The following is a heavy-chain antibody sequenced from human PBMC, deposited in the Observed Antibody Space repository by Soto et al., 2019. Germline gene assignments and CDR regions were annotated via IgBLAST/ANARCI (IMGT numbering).Heavy chain of an antibody. CDR1: GFAFRSYN. Sequence: GGSLRLSCAVSGFAFRSYNMNWVRQAPGKGLEWVASISSGSSNIYYADSVKGRFTISRDNAKNSLFLQMDSLRAEDSAVYYCASATVVAATFDFWGQGTLVTVSS. CDR3: ASATVVAATFDF. V-gene: IGHV3-21*01. D-gene: IGHD2-15*01. J-gene: IGHJ4*02. CDR2: ISSGSSNI.